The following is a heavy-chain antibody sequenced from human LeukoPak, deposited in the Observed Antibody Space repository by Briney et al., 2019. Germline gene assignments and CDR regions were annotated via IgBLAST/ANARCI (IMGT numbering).Heavy chain of an antibody. CDR2: INHSGST. J-gene: IGHJ3*02. Sequence: PSETLSLTCAVYNGSFSGYYWTWIRQPPGKGLEWIGEINHSGSTYYSPSLKSRVTISLDTSRSQFSLKLNSVTAADTAVYYCAKSNGYGLVDIWGQGTMVTVSS. V-gene: IGHV4-34*01. CDR3: AKSNGYGLVDI. CDR1: NGSFSGYY. D-gene: IGHD3-10*01.